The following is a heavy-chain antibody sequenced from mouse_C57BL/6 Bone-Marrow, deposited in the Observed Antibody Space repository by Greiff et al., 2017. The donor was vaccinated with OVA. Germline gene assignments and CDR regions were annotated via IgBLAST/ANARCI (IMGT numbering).Heavy chain of an antibody. Sequence: EVQVVESGGDLVKPGGSLKLSCAASGFTFSSYGMSWVRQTPDKRLEWVATISSGGSYTYYPDSVKGRFTISRDNAKNTLYLQMSSLKSEDTAMYYCARHHFEGWYFDVWGTGTTVTVSS. V-gene: IGHV5-6*01. CDR3: ARHHFEGWYFDV. CDR1: GFTFSSYG. CDR2: ISSGGSYT. J-gene: IGHJ1*03.